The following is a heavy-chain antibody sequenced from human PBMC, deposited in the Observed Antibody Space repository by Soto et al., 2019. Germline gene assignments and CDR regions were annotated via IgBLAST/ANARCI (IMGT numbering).Heavy chain of an antibody. J-gene: IGHJ6*02. CDR1: AFTFNNFP. D-gene: IGHD2-2*01. CDR2: ITTTSTYK. CDR3: AREKCSSTSCNHGMDV. Sequence: EVQLVESGGGLVKSGGSLRLSCVASAFTFNNFPMHWVRQAPGKGLQWLASITTTSTYKYYADSVKGRFSISRDNAKNSLYLELTNLRSEDTAVYYCAREKCSSTSCNHGMDVWGLGTTVTVSS. V-gene: IGHV3-21*01.